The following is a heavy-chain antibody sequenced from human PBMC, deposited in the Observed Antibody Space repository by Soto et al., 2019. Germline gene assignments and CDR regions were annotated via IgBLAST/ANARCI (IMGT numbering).Heavy chain of an antibody. CDR1: GDSVSSNSAA. CDR3: ARSARGYSYGYWYYYYGMDV. D-gene: IGHD5-18*01. V-gene: IGHV6-1*01. J-gene: IGHJ6*02. CDR2: TYYRSKWYN. Sequence: PSQTLSLTCAISGDSVSSNSAARNWIRQSPSRGLEWLGRTYYRSKWYNDYAVSVKSRITINPDTSKNQFSLQLNSVTPEDTAVYYCARSARGYSYGYWYYYYGMDVWGQGTTVTVSS.